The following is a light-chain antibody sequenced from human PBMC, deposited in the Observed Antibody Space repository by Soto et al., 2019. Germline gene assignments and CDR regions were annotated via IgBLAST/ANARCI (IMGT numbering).Light chain of an antibody. CDR3: SSYTGSTPLVV. Sequence: QSVLTQPASVSGSPGQSITISCTGTSSDVGGYNFVSWYQQYPGKAPKLMIYEVNNRPSGVSNRFSGSRSGNTASLTVSGLQAEDEADYYCSSYTGSTPLVVFGGGTKVTVL. CDR1: SSDVGGYNF. J-gene: IGLJ2*01. CDR2: EVN. V-gene: IGLV2-14*01.